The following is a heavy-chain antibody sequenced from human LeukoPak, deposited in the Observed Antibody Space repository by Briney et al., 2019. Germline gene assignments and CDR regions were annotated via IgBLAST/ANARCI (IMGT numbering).Heavy chain of an antibody. V-gene: IGHV1-18*01. CDR2: ISAYNGNT. D-gene: IGHD3-10*01. Sequence: GESLKISCKASGYTFTSYGISWVRQAPGQGLEWMGWISAYNGNTNYAQKLQGRVTMTTDTSTSTAYMELRSLRSDDTAVYYCARDPNLYGSGSYLGYWGQGTLVTVSS. J-gene: IGHJ4*02. CDR3: ARDPNLYGSGSYLGY. CDR1: GYTFTSYG.